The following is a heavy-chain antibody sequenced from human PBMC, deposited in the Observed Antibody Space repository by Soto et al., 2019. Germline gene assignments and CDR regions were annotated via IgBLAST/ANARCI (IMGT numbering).Heavy chain of an antibody. V-gene: IGHV4-59*01. CDR1: GGSISSYY. CDR2: IYYSGST. D-gene: IGHD3-22*01. J-gene: IGHJ6*02. Sequence: SETLSLTCTVSGGSISSYYWSWIRQPPGKGLEWIGYIYYSGSTNYNPSLKSRVTISVDKSKNQFSLKQSSVTAADTAVYYCARSPDSSGYYPRRYYYGMDVWGQGTTVTVSS. CDR3: ARSPDSSGYYPRRYYYGMDV.